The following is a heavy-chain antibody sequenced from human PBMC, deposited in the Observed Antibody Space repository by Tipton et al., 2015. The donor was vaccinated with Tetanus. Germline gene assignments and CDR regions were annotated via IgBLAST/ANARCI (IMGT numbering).Heavy chain of an antibody. D-gene: IGHD2-8*01. CDR3: ARAHCTDGVCNFDF. Sequence: QLVQSGGEVKKPGESLKISCKGSGYIFNNYWIGWVRQKPGKGLEWMGIIYPGDSDTRYSPSFQGQLTISVDKSINTAYLQWSSLKASDPSMFYCARAHCTDGVCNFDFWGQGALVTVAS. CDR1: GYIFNNYW. V-gene: IGHV5-51*01. CDR2: IYPGDSDT. J-gene: IGHJ4*02.